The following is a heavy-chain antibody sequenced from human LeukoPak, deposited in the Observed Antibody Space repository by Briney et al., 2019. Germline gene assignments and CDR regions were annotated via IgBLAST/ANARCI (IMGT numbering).Heavy chain of an antibody. CDR2: ISGSGGST. D-gene: IGHD3-22*01. V-gene: IGHV3-23*01. CDR3: AKACDSSGYAAFDI. Sequence: PGGSLRLSCAASGFTFSTYAMSWVRQAPGKGLEWVSAISGSGGSTYYADSVKGRFTISRDNSENTLYLQMNSLRAEDAAVYYCAKACDSSGYAAFDIWGQGTMVTVSS. CDR1: GFTFSTYA. J-gene: IGHJ3*02.